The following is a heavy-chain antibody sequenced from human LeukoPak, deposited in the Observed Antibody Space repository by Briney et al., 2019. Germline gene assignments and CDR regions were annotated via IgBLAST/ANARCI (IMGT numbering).Heavy chain of an antibody. V-gene: IGHV4-61*01. CDR1: GGSISSGSYY. D-gene: IGHD2-21*01. CDR3: ARDTYCGGDCYKAKMGAFDI. J-gene: IGHJ3*02. CDR2: IYNSGTT. Sequence: SQTLSLTCTVSGGSISSGSYYWHWIRQPPGKGLEWIGTIYNSGTTNYNPSLKGRVTISLDTSKNQFSLNLKSVSAADTAVYYCARDTYCGGDCYKAKMGAFDIWGQGTMVTVSS.